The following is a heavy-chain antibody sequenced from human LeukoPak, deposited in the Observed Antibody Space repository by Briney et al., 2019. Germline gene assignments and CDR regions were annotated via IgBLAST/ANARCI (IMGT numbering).Heavy chain of an antibody. CDR2: INPSGGST. CDR1: GYTFTIYY. Sequence: ASVKVSCKASGYTFTIYYIHWVRQAPGQGLEWMGLINPSGGSTNYAQKFQGRVTMTRDTSTSTVHMELSSLRSEDTAVYYCARDLPPRSSSWYLNYWGQGTLVTVSS. CDR3: ARDLPPRSSSWYLNY. V-gene: IGHV1-46*01. D-gene: IGHD6-13*01. J-gene: IGHJ4*02.